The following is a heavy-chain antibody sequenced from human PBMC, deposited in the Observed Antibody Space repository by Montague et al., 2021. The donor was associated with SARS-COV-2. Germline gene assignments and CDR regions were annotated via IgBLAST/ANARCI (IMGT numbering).Heavy chain of an antibody. V-gene: IGHV4-31*03. J-gene: IGHJ3*02. CDR1: GGSISSGGYY. CDR3: ARARTRFSLIVVVIDTFDI. D-gene: IGHD3-22*01. Sequence: TLSLTSTVSGGSISSGGYYWSWIRQRPGKGLEWIAYIYYSGSTYYNLSLKSRVSISVDTSKNQFSLKLSSVTAADTAVYYCARARTRFSLIVVVIDTFDIWGQGTMVTVSS. CDR2: IYYSGST.